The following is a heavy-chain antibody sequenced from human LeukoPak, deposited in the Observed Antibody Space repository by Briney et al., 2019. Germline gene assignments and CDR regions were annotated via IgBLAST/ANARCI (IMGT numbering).Heavy chain of an antibody. CDR2: ISYDGSNK. V-gene: IGHV3-30*04. CDR3: ARDRGYYDSSGYHQYYYFDY. CDR1: GFTFSSYA. Sequence: GGYLRLSCAASGFTFSSYAMHWVRQAPGKGLEWVAVISYDGSNKYYADSVKGRFTISRDNSKNTLYLQMNSLRAEDTAVYYCARDRGYYDSSGYHQYYYFDYWGQGTLVTVSS. D-gene: IGHD3-22*01. J-gene: IGHJ4*02.